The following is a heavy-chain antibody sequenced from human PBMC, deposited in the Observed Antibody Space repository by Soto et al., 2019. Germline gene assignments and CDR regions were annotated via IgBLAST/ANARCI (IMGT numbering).Heavy chain of an antibody. Sequence: QVQLQESGPGLVKPSQTLSLTCTVSGGSISSGDYYWSWIRQPPGKGLAWLGNIYYSGSTYYNPSLKSRVTISVDTSKNQFSLKLSSVTAADTAVYYCARDGMEWLLGDNYYYGMDVWGQGTTVTVSS. CDR1: GGSISSGDYY. D-gene: IGHD3-3*01. V-gene: IGHV4-30-4*01. J-gene: IGHJ6*02. CDR3: ARDGMEWLLGDNYYYGMDV. CDR2: IYYSGST.